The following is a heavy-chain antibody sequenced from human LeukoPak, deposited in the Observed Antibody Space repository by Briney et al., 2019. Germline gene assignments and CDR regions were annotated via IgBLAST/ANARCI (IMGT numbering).Heavy chain of an antibody. D-gene: IGHD6-13*01. CDR1: GYSFTYYW. CDR3: ARELGSSWTRGLLGY. CDR2: IYPGDSDT. J-gene: IGHJ4*02. V-gene: IGHV5-51*01. Sequence: GASLKTSGKGSGYSFTYYWIGLGRQMPGKGVGVTGIIYPGDSDTRYSPSFQGQVTISADKSISTAYLQWSSLKASDTAMYYCARELGSSWTRGLLGYWGQGTLVTVSS.